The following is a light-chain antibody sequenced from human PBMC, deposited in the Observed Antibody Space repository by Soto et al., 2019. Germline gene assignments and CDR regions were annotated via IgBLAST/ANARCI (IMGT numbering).Light chain of an antibody. CDR3: SSYSSTDALLV. V-gene: IGLV2-14*01. Sequence: QSALTQPVSISGSPGQSITISCTGTFSDIGTYNFVSWYQFHPDEVPKLIIYEVTDRPSGVSDRFSGSKSGDTATLTISGLRPEDESFYFCSSYSSTDALLVFGGGTKVTVL. J-gene: IGLJ2*01. CDR2: EVT. CDR1: FSDIGTYNF.